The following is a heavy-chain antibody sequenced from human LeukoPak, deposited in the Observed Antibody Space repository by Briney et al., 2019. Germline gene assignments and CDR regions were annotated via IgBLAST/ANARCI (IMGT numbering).Heavy chain of an antibody. CDR2: INPSGGST. CDR1: GYTFTSYY. J-gene: IGHJ4*02. V-gene: IGHV1-46*01. Sequence: ASVKVSCKASGYTFTSYYMHWVRQAPGQGLEWMGIINPSGGSTSYAQKFQGRVTMTRDTSTSTVYMELSSPRSEDTAVYYCARGPPGYSSGWYLGPFDYWGQGTLVTVSS. CDR3: ARGPPGYSSGWYLGPFDY. D-gene: IGHD6-19*01.